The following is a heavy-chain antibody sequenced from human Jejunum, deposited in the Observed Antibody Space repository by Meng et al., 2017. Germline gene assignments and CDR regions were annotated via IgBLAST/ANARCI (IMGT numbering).Heavy chain of an antibody. CDR1: GFTFSSYS. J-gene: IGHJ6*02. CDR2: ITSASTYI. V-gene: IGHV3-21*01. D-gene: IGHD3-16*01. Sequence: GESLKISCAASGFTFSSYSLNWVRQAPGKGLEWVSFITSASTYIYYAESVKVRFTISRDNAKNSLYLQISSLKAEDTAVYYCARVQLSAYAGSMGAYYGMDVWGQGTTVTVSS. CDR3: ARVQLSAYAGSMGAYYGMDV.